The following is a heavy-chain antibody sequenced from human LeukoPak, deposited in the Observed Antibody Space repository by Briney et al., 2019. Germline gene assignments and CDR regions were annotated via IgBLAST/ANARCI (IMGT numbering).Heavy chain of an antibody. V-gene: IGHV5-51*01. CDR3: ARGLGYCSGGSCGNWFDP. D-gene: IGHD2-15*01. CDR2: ICPGDSDT. J-gene: IGHJ5*02. CDR1: GYSFTSYW. Sequence: GESLKFSCKGSGYSFTSYWIGWVRPMPGKGLEWMGIICPGDSDTRSNPSFQGQVSMSADKSISTDYLQWSRLKESDTAMYYCARGLGYCSGGSCGNWFDPWGQGTLVTVS.